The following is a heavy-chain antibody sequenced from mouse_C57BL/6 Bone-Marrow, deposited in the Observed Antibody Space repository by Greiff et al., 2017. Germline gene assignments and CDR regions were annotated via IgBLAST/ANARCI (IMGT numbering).Heavy chain of an antibody. J-gene: IGHJ1*03. CDR2: FHPYNDDT. D-gene: IGHD2-3*01. Sequence: VQLRESGAELVKPGASVKMSCKASGYTFTTYPIEWMKQNHGKSLEWIGNFHPYNDDTKYNEKFKGKATLTVEKSSSTVYLELSRLTSDDSAVYYCAIIYDGYYWYFDVWGTGTTVTVSS. CDR3: AIIYDGYYWYFDV. V-gene: IGHV1-47*01. CDR1: GYTFTTYP.